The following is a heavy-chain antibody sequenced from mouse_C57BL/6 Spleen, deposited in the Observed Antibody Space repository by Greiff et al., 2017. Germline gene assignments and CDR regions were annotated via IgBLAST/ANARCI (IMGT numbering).Heavy chain of an antibody. J-gene: IGHJ1*03. CDR1: GYTFTSYW. CDR3: ARRGSSLYWYFDV. D-gene: IGHD1-1*01. CDR2: IDPSDSYT. V-gene: IGHV1-69*01. Sequence: QVQLQQPGAELVMPGASVKLSCKASGYTFTSYWMHWVKQRPGQGLEWIGEIDPSDSYTNYTQKFKGQSTLTVDKSSSTAYMQLSSLTSEDSAVYYCARRGSSLYWYFDVWGTGTTVTVSS.